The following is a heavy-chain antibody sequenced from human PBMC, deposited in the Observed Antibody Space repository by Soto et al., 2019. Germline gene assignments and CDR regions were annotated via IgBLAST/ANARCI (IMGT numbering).Heavy chain of an antibody. CDR1: GFTFSGFV. V-gene: IGHV3-33*01. J-gene: IGHJ5*02. CDR2: IWYDRSDK. CDR3: GRGSYCTTTACYNLGWFAP. Sequence: GGSLRLSCATSGFTFSGFVMQWVRQAPGKGREWVAVIWYDRSDKYYTDAVKGRFTIARDDSKITLYLQMNNLRVEDTAVYYCGRGSYCTTTACYNLGWFAPWGHGTLVTVSS. D-gene: IGHD2-2*02.